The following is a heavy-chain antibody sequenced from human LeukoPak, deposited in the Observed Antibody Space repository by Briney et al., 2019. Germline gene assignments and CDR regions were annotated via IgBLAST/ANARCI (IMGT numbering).Heavy chain of an antibody. J-gene: IGHJ5*02. CDR2: ITPIFGTA. V-gene: IGHV1-69*13. D-gene: IGHD2-15*01. CDR1: GGTFSSYA. CDR3: ARADVCSGGSCYSNH. Sequence: SVKVSCKASGGTFSSYAISWVRQAPGQGLEWMGGITPIFGTANYAQKFQGRVTITADESTSTAYMELSSLRSEDTAVYYCARADVCSGGSCYSNHWGQGTLVTVSS.